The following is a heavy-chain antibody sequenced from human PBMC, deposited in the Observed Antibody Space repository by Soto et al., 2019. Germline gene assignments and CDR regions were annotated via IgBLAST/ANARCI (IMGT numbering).Heavy chain of an antibody. CDR3: ARVVTVVKSFHYWYFDL. CDR2: IIPIFGTT. D-gene: IGHD2-15*01. Sequence: QVQLVQSGAEVKKPGSSVKVSCKASGGTFSSYAISWVRQAPGQGLEWMGGIIPIFGTTNYAQKFQGRVTITGDESTSTGYMELSSLRSEEPAVYYCARVVTVVKSFHYWYFDLWGRGTLVTVSS. J-gene: IGHJ2*01. CDR1: GGTFSSYA. V-gene: IGHV1-69*12.